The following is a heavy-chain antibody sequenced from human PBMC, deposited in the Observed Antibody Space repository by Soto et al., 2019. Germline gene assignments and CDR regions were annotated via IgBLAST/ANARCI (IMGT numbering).Heavy chain of an antibody. D-gene: IGHD3-10*01. CDR1: GGSFRGYY. J-gene: IGHJ4*02. V-gene: IGHV4-34*01. Sequence: QVQLQQGGAGMLKALEALFLHCAVYGGSFRGYYWSWIRPPPGKGLGWVGEINHSGSTNYNPSLKSRVTISVDTSKNQFSLKLSSVTAADTAVYYCARGHITMVRGGPYYFDYWGQGTLVTVSS. CDR2: INHSGST. CDR3: ARGHITMVRGGPYYFDY.